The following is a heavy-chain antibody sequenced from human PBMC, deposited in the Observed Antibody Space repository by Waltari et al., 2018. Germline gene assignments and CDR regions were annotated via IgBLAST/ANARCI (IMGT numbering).Heavy chain of an antibody. J-gene: IGHJ6*02. CDR3: ARGERLRYFDWLPPHHYYGMDV. CDR1: GGSISSYY. Sequence: QVQLQESGPGLVKPSETLSLTCTVSGGSISSYYWSWIRQPPGTGLEWIGYIYYSGSTNYNPSLQSRVTITVDTSKNQFSLKLSSVTAADTAVYYCARGERLRYFDWLPPHHYYGMDVWGQGTTVTVSS. D-gene: IGHD3-9*01. V-gene: IGHV4-59*01. CDR2: IYYSGST.